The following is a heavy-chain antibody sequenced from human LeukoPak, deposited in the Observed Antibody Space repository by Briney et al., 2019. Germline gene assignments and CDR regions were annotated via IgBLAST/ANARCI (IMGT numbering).Heavy chain of an antibody. J-gene: IGHJ4*02. D-gene: IGHD4-17*01. Sequence: GGSLRLSCAGSGFSFSSYGMHWVRRAPGKGLEWMAFIRSDGSNKYYADSVKGRFTISRDNSKNTLYLQMNSLRAEDTAVYYCARLTIGDYGDRESGFDYWGQGTLVTVSS. V-gene: IGHV3-30*02. CDR1: GFSFSSYG. CDR2: IRSDGSNK. CDR3: ARLTIGDYGDRESGFDY.